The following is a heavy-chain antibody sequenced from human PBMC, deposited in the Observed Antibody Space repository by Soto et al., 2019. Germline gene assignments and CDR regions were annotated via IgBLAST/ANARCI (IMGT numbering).Heavy chain of an antibody. J-gene: IGHJ6*02. CDR1: GFTFSSYS. CDR2: ISSSSSTI. Sequence: VGSLRLSCAASGFTFSSYSMNWVRQAPGKGLEWVSYISSSSSTIYYADSVKGRFTISRDNAKNSLYLQMNSLRDEDTAVYYCARDEELLWFGESLNYYGMDVWGQGTTVTVSS. D-gene: IGHD3-10*01. V-gene: IGHV3-48*02. CDR3: ARDEELLWFGESLNYYGMDV.